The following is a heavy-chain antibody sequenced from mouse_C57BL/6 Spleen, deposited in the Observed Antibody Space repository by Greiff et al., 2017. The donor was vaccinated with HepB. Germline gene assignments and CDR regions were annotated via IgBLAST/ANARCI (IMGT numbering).Heavy chain of an antibody. CDR1: GYTFTSYG. CDR3: ARKKAITTVAYYFDY. D-gene: IGHD1-1*01. Sequence: QVQLKESGAELARPGASVKLSCKASGYTFTSYGISWVKQRTGQGLEWIGEIYPRSGNTYYNEKFKGKATLTADKSSSTAYMELRSLTSEDSAVYFCARKKAITTVAYYFDYWGQGTTLTVSS. V-gene: IGHV1-81*01. J-gene: IGHJ2*01. CDR2: IYPRSGNT.